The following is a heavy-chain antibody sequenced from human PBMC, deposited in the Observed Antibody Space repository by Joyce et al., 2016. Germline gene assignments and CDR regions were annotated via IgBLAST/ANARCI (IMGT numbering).Heavy chain of an antibody. Sequence: EMQLEECGGTLVHPGGSLSLTCTVSKTRSNNYVMAWGRQAPGKGLDGVSAIGASAAGRYHADSVKGRFTVSRDNSKNIVYLQMTSLQTEDTAIYYCASAITVVVAYALHDGFDVWGRGTVVAVSS. CDR3: ASAITVVVAYALHDGFDV. J-gene: IGHJ3*01. D-gene: IGHD2-15*01. CDR2: IGASAAGR. CDR1: KTRSNNYV. V-gene: IGHV3-23*04.